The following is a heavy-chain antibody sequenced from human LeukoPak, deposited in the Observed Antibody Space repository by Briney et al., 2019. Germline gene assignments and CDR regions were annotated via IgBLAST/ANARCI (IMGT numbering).Heavy chain of an antibody. Sequence: SGPALVKPTQTLTLTCTFSGFSLRASGMCVSWIRQPPGKALEWLARIDWDDDKYYSTSLKTRLTISKDTSKNQVVLTMSNMDTVDTATYYCARNYYDSSGYYQTINAFDIWGQGTMVTVSS. J-gene: IGHJ3*02. CDR2: IDWDDDK. CDR1: GFSLRASGMC. CDR3: ARNYYDSSGYYQTINAFDI. D-gene: IGHD3-22*01. V-gene: IGHV2-70*11.